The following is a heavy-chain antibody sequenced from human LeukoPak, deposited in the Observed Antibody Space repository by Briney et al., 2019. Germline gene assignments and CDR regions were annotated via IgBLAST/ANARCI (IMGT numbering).Heavy chain of an antibody. CDR1: GFTFSSYG. CDR3: ARDDALGDNALDI. V-gene: IGHV3-33*01. J-gene: IGHJ3*02. Sequence: GRSLRLSCAASGFTFSSYGMPWVRQAPGKGLGWVAVILNDGSQEKYADSVKGRFTISRDNSKNTLFLQMNSLRAEDTAVYYCARDDALGDNALDIWGQGTMVTVCS. D-gene: IGHD3-16*01. CDR2: ILNDGSQE.